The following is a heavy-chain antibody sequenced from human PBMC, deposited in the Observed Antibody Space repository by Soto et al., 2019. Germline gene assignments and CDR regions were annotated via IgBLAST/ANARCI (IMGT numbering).Heavy chain of an antibody. D-gene: IGHD6-19*01. CDR1: GGSFSGYY. J-gene: IGHJ2*01. Sequence: PWETLSLTCAVYGGSFSGYYWSWIRQPPGKGLEWIGEINHSGSTNYNPSLKSRVTISVDTSKNQFSLKLSSVTAADTAVYYCARAAVATDWYFDLWGRGTLVTVSS. CDR3: ARAAVATDWYFDL. CDR2: INHSGST. V-gene: IGHV4-34*01.